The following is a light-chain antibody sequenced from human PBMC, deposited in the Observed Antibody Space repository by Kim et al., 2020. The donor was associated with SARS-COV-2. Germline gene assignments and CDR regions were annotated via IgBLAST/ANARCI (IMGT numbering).Light chain of an antibody. V-gene: IGKV3-11*01. J-gene: IGKJ4*01. Sequence: EILLTQSPVTLSLSPGERATLSCRASQSVSSYLAWYQQKPGQAPRLLIYDASNRATGIPARFSGSGSWTDFTLTISSLEPEDFAVYYCHQRTNWPLTFGGGTKVDIK. CDR2: DAS. CDR1: QSVSSY. CDR3: HQRTNWPLT.